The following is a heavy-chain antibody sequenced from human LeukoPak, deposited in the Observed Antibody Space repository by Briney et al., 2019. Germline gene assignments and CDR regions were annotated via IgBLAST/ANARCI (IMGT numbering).Heavy chain of an antibody. CDR1: GFTFDDYA. V-gene: IGHV3-9*01. J-gene: IGHJ3*02. D-gene: IGHD3-22*01. CDR2: ISWNSGST. Sequence: PGGSLRLSCAASGFTFDDYAMYWVRQSPGKGLEWVSGISWNSGSTGYADSVRGRFTISRDNAKKSLYLQMNSLRAEDTAVYYCARDSESEKYSGYRAFDIWGQGTMVTVSS. CDR3: ARDSESEKYSGYRAFDI.